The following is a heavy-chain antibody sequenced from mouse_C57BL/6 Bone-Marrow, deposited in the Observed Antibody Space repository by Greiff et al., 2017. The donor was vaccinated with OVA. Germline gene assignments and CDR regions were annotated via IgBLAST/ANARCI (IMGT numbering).Heavy chain of an antibody. Sequence: VHLVESGAELARPGASVKLSCKASGYTFTSYGISWVKQRTGQGLEWIGEIYPRSGNTYYNEKFKGKATLTADKSSSTAYMELRSLTSEDSAVYFCARSGSRDYAMDYWGQGTSVTVSS. CDR1: GYTFTSYG. V-gene: IGHV1-81*01. J-gene: IGHJ4*01. D-gene: IGHD1-1*01. CDR3: ARSGSRDYAMDY. CDR2: IYPRSGNT.